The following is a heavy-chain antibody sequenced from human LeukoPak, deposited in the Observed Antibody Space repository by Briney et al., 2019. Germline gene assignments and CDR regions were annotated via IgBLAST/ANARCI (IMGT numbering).Heavy chain of an antibody. CDR1: GGTFTSYA. CDR3: ARVSFCSGSSCYAGHDY. D-gene: IGHD2-15*01. V-gene: IGHV1-69*06. Sequence: SVKVSCKASGGTFTSYAISWVRQAPGQGLEWMGRVIPIFGTANYAQKFQGRVTITADKSTSTAYMELSSLRSEDTAVYYCARVSFCSGSSCYAGHDYWGQGTLVTVSS. J-gene: IGHJ4*02. CDR2: VIPIFGTA.